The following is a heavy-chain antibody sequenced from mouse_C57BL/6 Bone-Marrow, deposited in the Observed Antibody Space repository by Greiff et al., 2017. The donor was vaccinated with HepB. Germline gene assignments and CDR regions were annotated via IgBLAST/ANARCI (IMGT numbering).Heavy chain of an antibody. D-gene: IGHD1-1*01. CDR3: AREEFYYGSSYFDY. CDR1: GFTFSDYY. J-gene: IGHJ2*01. CDR2: INHDGSST. Sequence: EVMLVESEGGLVQPGSSMKLSCTASGFTFSDYYMAWVRQVPEKGLEWVANINHDGSSTYYLDSLKSRFIISRDNAKNILYLQMSSLKSEDTAAYYCAREEFYYGSSYFDYWGQGTTLTVSS. V-gene: IGHV5-16*01.